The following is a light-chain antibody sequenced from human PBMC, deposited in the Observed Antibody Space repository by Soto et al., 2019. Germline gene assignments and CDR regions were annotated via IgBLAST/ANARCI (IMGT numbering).Light chain of an antibody. CDR3: SSHISSSTPGYV. J-gene: IGLJ1*01. CDR1: SSDVGGYNY. Sequence: QSVLTQPASVSGSPGQSITISCTGTSSDVGGYNYVSWYQQHPGKAPKLMIYDVSNRPSGVSNRFSGSKSGNTASLTISGLQAEDEADYYCSSHISSSTPGYVFGTGTKLTVL. CDR2: DVS. V-gene: IGLV2-14*01.